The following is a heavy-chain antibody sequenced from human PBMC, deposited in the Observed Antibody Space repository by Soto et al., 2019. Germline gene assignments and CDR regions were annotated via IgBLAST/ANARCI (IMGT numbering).Heavy chain of an antibody. CDR3: ARSQGSSTSLEIYYYYYYGMDV. Sequence: ASVKVSCKASGYTFTSYGISWVRQAPGQGLEWMGWISANTDKTNYAQKFQGRVTMTADESTSTAYMELSSLRSEDTAVYYCARSQGSSTSLEIYYYYYYGMDVWGQGTTVTVSS. CDR2: ISANTDKT. J-gene: IGHJ6*02. V-gene: IGHV1-18*01. D-gene: IGHD2-2*01. CDR1: GYTFTSYG.